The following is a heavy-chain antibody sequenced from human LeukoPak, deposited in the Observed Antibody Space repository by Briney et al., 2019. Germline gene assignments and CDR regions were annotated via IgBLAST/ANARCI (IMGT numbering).Heavy chain of an antibody. CDR2: ISSSGSTI. CDR1: GFTFSSYE. J-gene: IGHJ3*02. D-gene: IGHD3-10*01. Sequence: GGSLRLSCAASGFTFSSYEMNWVRQAPGKGLEWVSYISSSGSTIYYADSVKGRFTISRDNSKNTLYLQMNSLRAEDTAVYYCAKDRVRGVIIYAFDIWGQGTMVTVSS. CDR3: AKDRVRGVIIYAFDI. V-gene: IGHV3-48*03.